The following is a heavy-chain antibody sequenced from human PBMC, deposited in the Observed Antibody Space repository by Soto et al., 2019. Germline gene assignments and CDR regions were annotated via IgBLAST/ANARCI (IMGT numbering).Heavy chain of an antibody. Sequence: QVQLVESGGGVVQPGGSLRLSCAASGFTFSSYGMHWVRQAPGKGLEWVAVIWYDGSNKYYADSVKGRFTISRDIYKNTLYLQMNSLRAEDTAVYYCARDGGDCSFDYWGQGTLVTVSS. J-gene: IGHJ4*02. V-gene: IGHV3-33*01. D-gene: IGHD2-21*02. CDR2: IWYDGSNK. CDR3: ARDGGDCSFDY. CDR1: GFTFSSYG.